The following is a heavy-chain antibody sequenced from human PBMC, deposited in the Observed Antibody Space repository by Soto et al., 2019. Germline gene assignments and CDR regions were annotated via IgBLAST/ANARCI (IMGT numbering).Heavy chain of an antibody. V-gene: IGHV3-33*01. CDR2: IWHDGSNK. Sequence: QVQLVESGGGVVQPGRSLRLSCAASGFTFSSYGMHWVRQAPGKGLEWVAVIWHDGSNKYYADSVKGRFTISRDNSKNTLYLEMNRLRAEDTAVYYCARETEVGELIDYWGQGTLVTVSS. D-gene: IGHD3-10*01. CDR3: ARETEVGELIDY. CDR1: GFTFSSYG. J-gene: IGHJ4*02.